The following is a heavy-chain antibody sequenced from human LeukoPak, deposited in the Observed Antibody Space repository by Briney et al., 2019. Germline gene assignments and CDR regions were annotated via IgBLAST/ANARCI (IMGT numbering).Heavy chain of an antibody. Sequence: SQTLSLTCAISGDSVSSNSVTWNWIRRSPSRGLEWLGRTYYRSTWYNDYAVSVRGRITVNPDTSKNQFSLHLNSVTPVDTAVYYCARRLTQYDCFDPWGQGILVTVSS. J-gene: IGHJ5*02. CDR3: ARRLTQYDCFDP. D-gene: IGHD2-2*01. V-gene: IGHV6-1*01. CDR1: GDSVSSNSVT. CDR2: TYYRSTWYN.